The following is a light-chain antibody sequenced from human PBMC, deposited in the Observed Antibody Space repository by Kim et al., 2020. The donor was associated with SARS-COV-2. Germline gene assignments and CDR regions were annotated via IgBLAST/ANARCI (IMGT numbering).Light chain of an antibody. Sequence: ASVGDRVNLTCRADQSMTNDLNWYQQKPGKVPNVLIYSASSLQGGVPSRFSGSGSGTDFTLTISSLQPEDFATYYCQQTYSLPLTFGGGTKVDIK. CDR2: SAS. CDR1: QSMTND. V-gene: IGKV1-39*01. J-gene: IGKJ4*01. CDR3: QQTYSLPLT.